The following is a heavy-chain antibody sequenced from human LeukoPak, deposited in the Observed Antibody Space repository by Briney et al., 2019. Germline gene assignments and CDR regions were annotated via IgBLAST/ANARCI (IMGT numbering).Heavy chain of an antibody. CDR2: IYTSGT. CDR3: AGEPRITMVRGVIGAFDI. Sequence: SETLSLSCTVSGGSISSYYWSWIRQPAEKGLEWIGRIYTSGTNYNPSLKSRVTMSLDTSKNQFSLKLNSVTAADTAVYYCAGEPRITMVRGVIGAFDIWGQGTMVTVSS. CDR1: GGSISSYY. V-gene: IGHV4-4*07. D-gene: IGHD3-10*01. J-gene: IGHJ3*02.